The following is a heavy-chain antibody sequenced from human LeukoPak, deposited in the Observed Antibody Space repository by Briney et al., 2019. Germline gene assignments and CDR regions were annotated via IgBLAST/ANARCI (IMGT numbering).Heavy chain of an antibody. J-gene: IGHJ5*02. Sequence: ASVTVSCKASGYTFTIYDINWVRQATRQRLEWMGWMNPNSGNTGYAQKFQGRVTMTRNTSISTAYMELSSLRSEDTAVYYCARGRIAVAGTWFDPWGQGTLVTVSS. V-gene: IGHV1-8*01. CDR1: GYTFTIYD. D-gene: IGHD6-19*01. CDR2: MNPNSGNT. CDR3: ARGRIAVAGTWFDP.